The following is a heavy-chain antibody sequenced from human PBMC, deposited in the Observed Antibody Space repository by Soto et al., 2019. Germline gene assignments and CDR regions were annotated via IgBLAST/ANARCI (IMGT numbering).Heavy chain of an antibody. Sequence: EVQLVESGGALVQPGGSLRVSCAASGFSVSNNYMSWVRQAPGKGLEWVAFIYSGGDTFYADSVKGRFSISRDKSRNTLYLQMNSLRGEDTAVYYFAVRWKWCQGTLVTVSS. V-gene: IGHV3-66*01. J-gene: IGHJ4*02. D-gene: IGHD1-1*01. CDR2: IYSGGDT. CDR3: AVRWK. CDR1: GFSVSNNY.